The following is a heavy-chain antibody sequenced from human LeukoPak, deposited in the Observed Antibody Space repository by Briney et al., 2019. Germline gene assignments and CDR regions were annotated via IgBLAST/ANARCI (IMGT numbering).Heavy chain of an antibody. Sequence: KPSESLSLACAVYSGSFSGYCWSWIRQPPGKGLGWNGEINHSVSTNYKPTLKSRVTMSVDTSTSQFSMKLSSVTAADTAVYYCARPRRWARSCYYYDSSGFDYWGQGTLVTVSS. CDR3: ARPRRWARSCYYYDSSGFDY. CDR1: SGSFSGYC. V-gene: IGHV4-34*01. D-gene: IGHD3-22*01. CDR2: INHSVST. J-gene: IGHJ4*02.